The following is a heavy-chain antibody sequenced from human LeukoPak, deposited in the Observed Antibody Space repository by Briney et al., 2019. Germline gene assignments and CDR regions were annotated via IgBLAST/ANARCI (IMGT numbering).Heavy chain of an antibody. Sequence: ASVKVSCKASGGTFSSYAISWVRQAPGQRLEWMGWISAYNGNTNYAQKLQGRVTMTTDTSTSTAYMELRSLRSDDTAVYYCARRDYYDSSGYLYWGQGTLVTVSS. J-gene: IGHJ4*02. CDR2: ISAYNGNT. CDR1: GGTFSSYA. V-gene: IGHV1-18*01. CDR3: ARRDYYDSSGYLY. D-gene: IGHD3-22*01.